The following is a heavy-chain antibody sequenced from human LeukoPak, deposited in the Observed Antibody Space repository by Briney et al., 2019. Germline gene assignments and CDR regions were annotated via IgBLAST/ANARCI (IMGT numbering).Heavy chain of an antibody. D-gene: IGHD3-22*01. J-gene: IGHJ6*03. Sequence: PSETLSLTCTVSRYSISSGYYWGWIRQPPGKGLEWIGYIYYSGSTNYNPSLKSRVTTSVDTSKNQFSLKLSSVTAADTAMYYCARSGYLYKGYYYYYMDVWGKGTTVTVSS. CDR1: RYSISSGYY. V-gene: IGHV4-38-2*02. CDR2: IYYSGST. CDR3: ARSGYLYKGYYYYYMDV.